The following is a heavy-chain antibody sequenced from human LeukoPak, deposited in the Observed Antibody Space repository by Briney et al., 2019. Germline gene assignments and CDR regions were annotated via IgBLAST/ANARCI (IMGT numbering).Heavy chain of an antibody. CDR3: ARDRSNSWNTDPRWFDP. CDR1: GPSIRSYF. Sequence: SETLSLTCTVSGPSIRSYFWSWIRQPAGKGLEWIGRVFSSGGTSYNPSLKSRVTMSLDTSKNQFSLRLSSVTAADTAVYYCARDRSNSWNTDPRWFDPWGQGTLVTVSS. CDR2: VFSSGGT. J-gene: IGHJ5*02. V-gene: IGHV4-4*07. D-gene: IGHD1/OR15-1a*01.